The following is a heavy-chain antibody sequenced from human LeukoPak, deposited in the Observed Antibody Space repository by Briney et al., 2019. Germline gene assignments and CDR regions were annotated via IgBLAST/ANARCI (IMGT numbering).Heavy chain of an antibody. CDR3: AREGWWFDF. CDR2: IYYSGST. J-gene: IGHJ4*02. D-gene: IGHD2-15*01. Sequence: SETLSLTCTVSGGSISSSSYYWGWIRQPPGKGLEWIGSIYYSGSTYYNPSLKSRVTISVDTSKNQFSLQLNSVTPEDTAVYYCAREGWWFDFWGQGTLVTVFS. V-gene: IGHV4-39*02. CDR1: GGSISSSSYY.